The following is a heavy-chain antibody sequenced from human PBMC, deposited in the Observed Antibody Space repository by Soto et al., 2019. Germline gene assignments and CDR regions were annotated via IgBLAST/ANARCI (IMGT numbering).Heavy chain of an antibody. CDR1: GGSISSSSYY. CDR2: IYYSGST. CDR3: ARVDTITMVRGVIPSYFDY. D-gene: IGHD3-10*01. Sequence: SETLSLTCTVSGGSISSSSYYWVWIRQPPGKGLEWIGSIYYSGSTYYNPSLKSRVTISVDTSKNQFSLKLSSVTAADTAVYYCARVDTITMVRGVIPSYFDYWGQGTLIT. J-gene: IGHJ4*02. V-gene: IGHV4-39*01.